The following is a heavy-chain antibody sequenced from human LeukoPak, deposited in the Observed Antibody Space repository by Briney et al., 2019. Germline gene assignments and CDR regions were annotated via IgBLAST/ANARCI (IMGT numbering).Heavy chain of an antibody. CDR2: ISSSGNST. V-gene: IGHV3-11*04. J-gene: IGHJ6*04. CDR3: AELGITMIGGV. D-gene: IGHD3-10*02. Sequence: GSLRPSCAASGFTFSDYYMSWIRQAPGKGLEWVSYISSSGNSTYYSDSVRDRFTISRDNANNSLYLQMNSLRAEDTAVYYCAELGITMIGGVWGKGTTVTISS. CDR1: GFTFSDYY.